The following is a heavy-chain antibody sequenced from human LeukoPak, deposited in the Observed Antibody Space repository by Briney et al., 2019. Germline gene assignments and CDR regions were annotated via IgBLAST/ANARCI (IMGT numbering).Heavy chain of an antibody. J-gene: IGHJ1*01. CDR1: GGSFSGYY. D-gene: IGHD4-17*01. CDR3: ARGEDGDYYFQH. CDR2: INHSGSS. V-gene: IGHV4-34*01. Sequence: PSETLSLTCAVYGGSFSGYYWSWIRQPPGKGLEWIGEINHSGSSSYNPSLKSRVTISVDTSKNQFSLKLSSVTAADTAVYYCARGEDGDYYFQHWGQGTPVTVSS.